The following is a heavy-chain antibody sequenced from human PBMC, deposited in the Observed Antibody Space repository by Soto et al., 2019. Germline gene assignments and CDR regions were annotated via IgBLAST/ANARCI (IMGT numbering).Heavy chain of an antibody. J-gene: IGHJ1*01. CDR1: GFTFSSYA. V-gene: IGHV3-23*01. Sequence: WGSLRLSCAASGFTFSSYAMSWVRQAPGKGLEWVSAISGSGGSTYYADSVKGRFTISRDNSKNTLYLQMNSLRAEDTAVYYCAKDIGDLIAVAGEEYFQHWGQGTLVTVSS. CDR3: AKDIGDLIAVAGEEYFQH. CDR2: ISGSGGST. D-gene: IGHD6-19*01.